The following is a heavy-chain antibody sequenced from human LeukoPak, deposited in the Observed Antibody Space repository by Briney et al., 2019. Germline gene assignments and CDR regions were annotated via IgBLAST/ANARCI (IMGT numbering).Heavy chain of an antibody. Sequence: ASVKVSCKASGDTFSNYAISWVRQAPGQGLEWMGGIIPIFGTAKYAQKFQGRVTITADTSTSTAYMELSSLRSEDTAVYYCARAGWLQYYYFDYWGQGTLVTVSS. CDR2: IIPIFGTA. V-gene: IGHV1-69*06. D-gene: IGHD5-24*01. J-gene: IGHJ4*02. CDR3: ARAGWLQYYYFDY. CDR1: GDTFSNYA.